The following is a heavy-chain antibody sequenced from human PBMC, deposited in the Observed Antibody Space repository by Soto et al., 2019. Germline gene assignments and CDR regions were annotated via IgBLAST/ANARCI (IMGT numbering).Heavy chain of an antibody. CDR3: VTVRGFASGGHGYMWFDA. Sequence: PAGSMRLPCEASGVPFSRIWTSWVRQAPGKGLEWVANVKQDGSEKYHVDSVKGQFTVSRDNAKNSVDLQMNSLRDEDTAVYYWVTVRGFASGGHGYMWFDAWGHGT. CDR2: VKQDGSEK. D-gene: IGHD2-21*02. CDR1: GVPFSRIW. J-gene: IGHJ5*01. V-gene: IGHV3-7*03.